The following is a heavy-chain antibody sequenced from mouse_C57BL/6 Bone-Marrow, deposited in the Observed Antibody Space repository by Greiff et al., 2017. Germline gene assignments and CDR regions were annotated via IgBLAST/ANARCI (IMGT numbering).Heavy chain of an antibody. J-gene: IGHJ4*01. Sequence: EVQLQQSGPELVKPGASVKISCKASGYTFTDYYMNWVKQSHGKSLEWIGDINPNNGGTSYNQKFKGKATLTVDKSSSTAYMELRSLTSEDSAVYYCAREGYGSSYGYYAMDYWGQGTSVTVSS. CDR1: GYTFTDYY. CDR2: INPNNGGT. CDR3: AREGYGSSYGYYAMDY. D-gene: IGHD1-1*01. V-gene: IGHV1-26*01.